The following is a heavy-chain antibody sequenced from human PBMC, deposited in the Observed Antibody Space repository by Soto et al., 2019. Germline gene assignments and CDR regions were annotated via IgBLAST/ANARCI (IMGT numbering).Heavy chain of an antibody. CDR2: IFYSGPT. CDR3: ARDRVMLTFGGASEEWGIDS. CDR1: GGSISSGGYS. D-gene: IGHD3-16*01. J-gene: IGHJ4*02. Sequence: SETLSLTCAVSGGSISSGGYSWSWIRQLPGKGLEWIGYIFYSGPTYYNPSLKSRVTISVDTSKNQFSLKLNSVTAADTAVYYCARDRVMLTFGGASEEWGIDSWGQGTLVTVSS. V-gene: IGHV4-31*11.